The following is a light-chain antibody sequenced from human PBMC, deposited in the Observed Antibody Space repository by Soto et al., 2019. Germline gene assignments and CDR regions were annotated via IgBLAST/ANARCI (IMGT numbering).Light chain of an antibody. CDR1: PGVSSS. CDR3: QQRSDWRIT. Sequence: EIELTQSPATLSLSPGERATVSCRASPGVSSSLAWYQQKHGQAPRLLISDTSNRATGIPARFSGSGSGTDFTLTISSLEPEDFAVYYCQQRSDWRITFGQGTRLEIK. CDR2: DTS. V-gene: IGKV3D-11*01. J-gene: IGKJ5*01.